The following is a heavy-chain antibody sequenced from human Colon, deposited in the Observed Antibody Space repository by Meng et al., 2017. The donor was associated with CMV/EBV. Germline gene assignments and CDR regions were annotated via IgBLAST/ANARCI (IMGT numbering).Heavy chain of an antibody. D-gene: IGHD1-26*01. CDR3: ARAVGGPSNVWFDP. J-gene: IGHJ5*02. CDR2: VYHGGST. Sequence: GSLRLSCSVSDYSINSNHYWAWIRQPPGKGLEFIGSVYHGGSTYYNPSLKSLVTLSMTTSRNQFSLKLTSVTAADTAVYYCARAVGGPSNVWFDPWGQGTLVTVSS. V-gene: IGHV4-38-2*02. CDR1: DYSINSNHY.